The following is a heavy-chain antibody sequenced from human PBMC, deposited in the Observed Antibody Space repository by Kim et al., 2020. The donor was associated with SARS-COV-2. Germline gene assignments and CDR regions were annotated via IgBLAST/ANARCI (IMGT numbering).Heavy chain of an antibody. V-gene: IGHV4-59*12. J-gene: IGHJ4*01. Sequence: SETLSLTCTVSGGSISGYYWSWIRQPPGKGLEWIGYIYHSGSTNYNPSLKSRVTISVDTSKNQFSLRLTSVTAADTAVYYCARLLSNIAVSTFRDFDYWG. CDR3: ARLLSNIAVSTFRDFDY. D-gene: IGHD2-8*01. CDR1: GGSISGYY. CDR2: IYHSGST.